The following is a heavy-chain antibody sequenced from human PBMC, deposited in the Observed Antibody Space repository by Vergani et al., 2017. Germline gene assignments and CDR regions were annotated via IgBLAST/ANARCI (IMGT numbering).Heavy chain of an antibody. CDR2: INAGNGNT. CDR1: GYTFTSYA. D-gene: IGHD3-16*02. V-gene: IGHV1-3*01. Sequence: QVQLVQSGAEVKKPGASVKVSCKASGYTFTSYAMHLVRQAPGQRLEWMGWINAGNGNTKYSQKFQGRVTITRDTSESTAYMELSSLRSEDTAVYYCAREGFYDYVWGSYRLRGGDYVDYWGQGTLVTVSS. J-gene: IGHJ4*02. CDR3: AREGFYDYVWGSYRLRGGDYVDY.